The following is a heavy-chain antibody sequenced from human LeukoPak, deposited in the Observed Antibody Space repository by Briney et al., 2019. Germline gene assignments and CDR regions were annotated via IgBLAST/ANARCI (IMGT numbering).Heavy chain of an antibody. CDR3: ARSGTYYYGSGSQFDY. D-gene: IGHD3-10*01. J-gene: IGHJ4*02. Sequence: PSETLSLTGTVSRGSISSYYWSWIRQPPGKGLEWIGYIYYSGSTNYNPSLKSRVTISVATSKNQFSLKLSSVTAADTAVYYCARSGTYYYGSGSQFDYWGQGTLVTVSS. CDR1: RGSISSYY. CDR2: IYYSGST. V-gene: IGHV4-59*01.